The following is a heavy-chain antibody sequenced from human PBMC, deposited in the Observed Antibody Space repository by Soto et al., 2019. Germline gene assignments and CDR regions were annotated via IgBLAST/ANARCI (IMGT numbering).Heavy chain of an antibody. CDR1: GGSISSYY. Sequence: PSETLSLTCTVSGGSISSYYWSWIRQPPGKGLEWIGYIYYSGSTNYNPSLKSRVTISVDTSKNQFSLKLSSVTAADTAVYYCARGDLNVDYYYYYMDVWGKGTTVTVSS. CDR3: ARGDLNVDYYYYYMDV. V-gene: IGHV4-59*01. J-gene: IGHJ6*03. CDR2: IYYSGST.